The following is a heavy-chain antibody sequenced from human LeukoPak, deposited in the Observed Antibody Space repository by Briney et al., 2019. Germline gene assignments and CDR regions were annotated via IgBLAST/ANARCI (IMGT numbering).Heavy chain of an antibody. V-gene: IGHV4-39*07. J-gene: IGHJ4*02. CDR1: GGSISSSSYY. Sequence: SETLSLTCTVSGGSISSSSYYWGWIRQPPGKGLEWIGSIYYSGSTYYNPSLKSQVTISVDTSKNQFSLKLSSVTAADTAVYYCARDGVTTPDYWGQGTLVTVSS. CDR2: IYYSGST. CDR3: ARDGVTTPDY. D-gene: IGHD4-11*01.